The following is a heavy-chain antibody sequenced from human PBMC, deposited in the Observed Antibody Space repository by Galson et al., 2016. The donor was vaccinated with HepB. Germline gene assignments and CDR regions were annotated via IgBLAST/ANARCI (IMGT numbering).Heavy chain of an antibody. D-gene: IGHD3-10*01. CDR1: GFSLSDFW. Sequence: SLRLSCASSGFSLSDFWMSWVRQAPGKGLERVANIKGDGSEKYYVDSVKGRFTISRDNAKNSLYLQMNTLRAEDAAVYYCFGGHYFHAWGQGTLVTVSS. CDR2: IKGDGSEK. CDR3: FGGHYFHA. J-gene: IGHJ4*02. V-gene: IGHV3-7*03.